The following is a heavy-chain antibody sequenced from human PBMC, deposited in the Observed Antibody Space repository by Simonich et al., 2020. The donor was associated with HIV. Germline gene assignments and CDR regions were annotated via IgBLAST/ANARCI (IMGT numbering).Heavy chain of an antibody. V-gene: IGHV4-34*01. Sequence: QVRLQQWGAGLLKPSKTLSLTCAVYGGSFSGYYWSWIRQPPGKGLEWIGEFNHSGTTTYNPSLKSRVTISRDTSKNQFSLKLSSVTAADTAIYYCARVIFVTSAGFDYWGQGTLVTVSS. J-gene: IGHJ4*02. CDR2: FNHSGTT. D-gene: IGHD3-3*02. CDR1: GGSFSGYY. CDR3: ARVIFVTSAGFDY.